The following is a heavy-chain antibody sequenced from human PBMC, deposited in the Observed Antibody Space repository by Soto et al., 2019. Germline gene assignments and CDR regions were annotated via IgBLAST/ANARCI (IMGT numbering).Heavy chain of an antibody. CDR1: GYSFTKYG. D-gene: IGHD2-2*01. V-gene: IGHV1-3*01. CDR2: INPGNGDT. Sequence: GASVKVSCKTSGYSFTKYGLHWVRQAPGQRLEWMGCINPGNGDTQCSQKIQGRVTITRDTTATTAYMDLSSLCSEDSAVFYCASTDCSSTSCYNYYYYGMDVWGQGTTVTVSS. J-gene: IGHJ6*02. CDR3: ASTDCSSTSCYNYYYYGMDV.